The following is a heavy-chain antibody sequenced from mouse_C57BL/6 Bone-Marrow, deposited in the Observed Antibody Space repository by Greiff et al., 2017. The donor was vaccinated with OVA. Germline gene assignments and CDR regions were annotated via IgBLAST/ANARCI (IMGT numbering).Heavy chain of an antibody. V-gene: IGHV1-4*01. CDR3: ARGDYFDY. J-gene: IGHJ2*01. CDR1: LYTFTIYT. CDR2: INPSSGYT. Sequence: VQLQQSGAELARPGASVKMSCNAPLYTFTIYTMHWVKQRPGQGLEWIGYINPSSGYTKYNQKFKDKATLTADKSSSTAYMQLSSLTSEDSAVYYCARGDYFDYWGQGTTLTVSS.